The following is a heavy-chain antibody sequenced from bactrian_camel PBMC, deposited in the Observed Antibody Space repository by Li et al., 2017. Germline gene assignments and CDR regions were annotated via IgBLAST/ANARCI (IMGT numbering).Heavy chain of an antibody. CDR3: AADRGATRATMRGGCRAADFQS. Sequence: HVQLVESGGGSVEAGGSLRLSCTFRSYTYAALCMGWFRQAPGKQREPVASIYTRGRGEYYSDSVKGRFTISQDVASNTVHLQMNSLKPEDTAIYYCAADRGATRATMRGGCRAADFQSWGRGTQVTVS. V-gene: IGHV3S53*01. CDR2: IYTRGRGE. CDR1: SYTYAALC. J-gene: IGHJ4*01. D-gene: IGHD4*01.